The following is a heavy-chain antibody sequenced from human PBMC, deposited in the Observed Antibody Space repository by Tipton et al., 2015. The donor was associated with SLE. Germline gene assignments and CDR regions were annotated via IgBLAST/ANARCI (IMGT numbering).Heavy chain of an antibody. CDR2: IYYTGST. CDR1: GGSISRSGSD. D-gene: IGHD2-2*01. Sequence: TLSLTCTVSGGSISRSGSDWGWIRQPPGQGLEWIGSIYYTGSTYYNPSLKSRVTVSVDTSKNQFSLKLTSVTAADTAVYYCARGGLVPAAIGEAESPLGSFDPWGQGTLVTVSS. V-gene: IGHV4-39*07. J-gene: IGHJ5*02. CDR3: ARGGLVPAAIGEAESPLGSFDP.